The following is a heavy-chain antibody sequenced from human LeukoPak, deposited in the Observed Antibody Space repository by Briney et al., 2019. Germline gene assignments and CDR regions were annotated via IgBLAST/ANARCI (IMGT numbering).Heavy chain of an antibody. CDR1: GFTFTTYA. CDR2: ISSSGGDT. D-gene: IGHD2-15*01. Sequence: PGGSLRLSCAASGFTFTTYAMSRVRQAPGKGLEWVSAISSSGGDTNYADSVKGRFTISRDNSQSTLYLQMSSLRAEDTALYYCATPPSDSFDLWGQGTMVTVSS. J-gene: IGHJ3*01. V-gene: IGHV3-23*01. CDR3: ATPPSDSFDL.